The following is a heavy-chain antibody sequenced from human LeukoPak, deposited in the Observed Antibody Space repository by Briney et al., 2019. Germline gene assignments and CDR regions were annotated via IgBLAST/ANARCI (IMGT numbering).Heavy chain of an antibody. CDR2: ISASGGST. CDR1: GFTFSIYA. CDR3: AKIYGGNSQPFDS. D-gene: IGHD4-23*01. Sequence: PGGSLRLSCAASGFTFSIYAMTWVRQPPGKGLEWVSAISASGGSTYFADSVKGRFTISRDNSKNTLYLQMNSLRAEDTAVYYCAKIYGGNSQPFDSWGQGTLVTVSS. V-gene: IGHV3-23*01. J-gene: IGHJ4*02.